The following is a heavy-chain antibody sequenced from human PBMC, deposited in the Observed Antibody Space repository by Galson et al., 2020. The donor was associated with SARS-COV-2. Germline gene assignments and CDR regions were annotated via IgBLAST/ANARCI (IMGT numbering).Heavy chain of an antibody. CDR2: ISYHGSNK. CDR3: AKFGGCHSEGRDIRGMDA. Sequence: TGGFLRLSCAASGFNFSAYGMHWARPAPGKWLEWVAVISYHGSNKYYADSVKGRFTISRDNPKNTLYLEMTTLRPEDTALYYCAKFGGCHSEGRDIRGMDAWGQGTTVTVSS. D-gene: IGHD2-21*01. CDR1: GFNFSAYG. J-gene: IGHJ6*02. V-gene: IGHV3-30*18.